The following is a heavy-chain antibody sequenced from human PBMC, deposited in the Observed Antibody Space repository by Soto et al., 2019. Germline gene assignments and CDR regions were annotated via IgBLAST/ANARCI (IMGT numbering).Heavy chain of an antibody. CDR3: AKGGTYHIGDFDS. CDR2: IGARGSDT. CDR1: GFTFNIYT. D-gene: IGHD5-12*01. Sequence: EVQLLESGGGLVQPEGSLRLSCAASGFTFNIYTMSWVRQAPGKGLEWVSGIGARGSDTYFPDSVKGRFTISRDNSMDMVYLQMNSLRAEDTAVYFCAKGGTYHIGDFDSWGQGTLVTVSS. V-gene: IGHV3-23*01. J-gene: IGHJ4*02.